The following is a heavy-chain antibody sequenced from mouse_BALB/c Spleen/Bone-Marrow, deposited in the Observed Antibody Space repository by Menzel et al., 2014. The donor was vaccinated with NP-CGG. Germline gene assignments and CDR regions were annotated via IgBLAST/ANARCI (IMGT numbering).Heavy chain of an antibody. Sequence: EVKLHESGGGLVQPGGSLKLSCAASGFTFSSYGMSWVRQTPDKRLELVATINSNGGSTYYPDSVKGRFTISRDNAKNTLYLQMSSLKSEDTAMYYCARVWYFDYWGQGTSLTVSS. V-gene: IGHV5-6-3*01. CDR2: INSNGGST. CDR3: ARVWYFDY. CDR1: GFTFSSYG. J-gene: IGHJ2*03.